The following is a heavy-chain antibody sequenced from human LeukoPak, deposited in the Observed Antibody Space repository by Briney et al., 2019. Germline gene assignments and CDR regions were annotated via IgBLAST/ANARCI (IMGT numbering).Heavy chain of an antibody. Sequence: GGSLRLSCASSGFTFSSYRMHWVRQAPGKGLEWVAFIRYDGSNKYYADSVKGRFTISRDNSKNTLYLQMNSLRAEDTAVYYCASTTLSGTREDYWGQGTLVTVSS. CDR3: ASTTLSGTREDY. D-gene: IGHD1-1*01. J-gene: IGHJ4*02. V-gene: IGHV3-30*02. CDR1: GFTFSSYR. CDR2: IRYDGSNK.